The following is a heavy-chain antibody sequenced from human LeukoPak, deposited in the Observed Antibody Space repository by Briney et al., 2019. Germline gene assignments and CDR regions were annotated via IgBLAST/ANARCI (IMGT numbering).Heavy chain of an antibody. CDR1: GFTFSSYS. CDR3: ARAPKGNGFYCTNGVCHFDY. J-gene: IGHJ4*02. CDR2: ISSSSYI. V-gene: IGHV3-21*01. D-gene: IGHD2-8*01. Sequence: GGSLRLSCAASGFTFSSYSMNWVRQAPGKGLEWVSAISSSSYIYYADSVKGRFTISRDNAKNSLYLQMNSLRAEDTAVYYCARAPKGNGFYCTNGVCHFDYWGQGTLVTVSS.